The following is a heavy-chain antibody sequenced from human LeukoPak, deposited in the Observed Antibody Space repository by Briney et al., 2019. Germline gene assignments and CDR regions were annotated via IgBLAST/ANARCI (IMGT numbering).Heavy chain of an antibody. D-gene: IGHD3-3*01. V-gene: IGHV4-39*02. CDR3: ARDPWRGTIFGVVILNYFDY. CDR1: GGSISSSKYY. CDR2: IFNSGNT. Sequence: PSETLSLTCTVSGGSISSSKYYWGWIRQPPGKGLEWIGTIFNSGNTHYNPSLKSRVTISVDTSKNQFSLNLSSVTAADTAVYYCARDPWRGTIFGVVILNYFDYWGQGTLVTVSS. J-gene: IGHJ4*02.